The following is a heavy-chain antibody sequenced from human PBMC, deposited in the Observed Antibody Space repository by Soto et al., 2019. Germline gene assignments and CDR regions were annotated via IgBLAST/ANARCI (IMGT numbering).Heavy chain of an antibody. Sequence: PGGSLRLSCAASGFSFTSYWMDWVRQAPGKGLEWVAMINEDGSNKYYADSVKGRFTISRDNSKNTLYLQMNSLRAEDTAVYYCAKMRDGGYYDSSPLGGAFDIWGQGTMVTVSS. CDR2: INEDGSNK. D-gene: IGHD3-22*01. CDR3: AKMRDGGYYDSSPLGGAFDI. J-gene: IGHJ3*02. V-gene: IGHV3-30*02. CDR1: GFSFTSYW.